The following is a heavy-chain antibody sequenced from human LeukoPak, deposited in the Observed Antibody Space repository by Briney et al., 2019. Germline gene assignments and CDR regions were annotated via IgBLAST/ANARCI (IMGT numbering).Heavy chain of an antibody. CDR3: AKSMTMVRGPYYMDV. CDR1: GFAFSTYS. CDR2: IYYSGST. J-gene: IGHJ6*03. V-gene: IGHV4-39*07. Sequence: GSLRLSCAASGFAFSTYSMIWVRQAPGKGLEWFGSIYYSGSTYYNPSLKSRVTISVDTSKNQFSLKLSSVTAADTAVYYCAKSMTMVRGPYYMDVWGKGTTVTVSS. D-gene: IGHD3-10*01.